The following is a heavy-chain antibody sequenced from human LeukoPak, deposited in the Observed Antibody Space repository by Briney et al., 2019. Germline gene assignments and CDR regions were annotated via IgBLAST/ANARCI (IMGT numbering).Heavy chain of an antibody. CDR1: GGSFSGYY. D-gene: IGHD5-12*01. CDR2: INHSGST. J-gene: IGHJ3*02. CDR3: ARGGGSIVATIGSAFDI. V-gene: IGHV4-34*01. Sequence: SETLSLTCAVYGGSFSGYYWSWIRQPPGKGLEWIGEINHSGSTNCNPSLKSRVTISVDTSKNQFSLKLSSATAADTAVYYCARGGGSIVATIGSAFDIWGQGTMVTVSS.